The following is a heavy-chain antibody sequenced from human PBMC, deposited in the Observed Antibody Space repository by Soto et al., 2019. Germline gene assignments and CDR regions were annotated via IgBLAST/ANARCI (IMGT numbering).Heavy chain of an antibody. CDR2: IWFDGNNR. CDR3: AKRQGIGAAAKNFDF. V-gene: IGHV3-33*06. CDR1: GFTFNTYG. J-gene: IGHJ4*02. D-gene: IGHD6-13*01. Sequence: GGSLRLSCAASGFTFNTYGMQWVRQAPGKGLEWVAVIWFDGNNRYYADSVKGRFTISRDNSKNTLYLQMDSLGAEDTAMYYCAKRQGIGAAAKNFDFWGQGARVTVSS.